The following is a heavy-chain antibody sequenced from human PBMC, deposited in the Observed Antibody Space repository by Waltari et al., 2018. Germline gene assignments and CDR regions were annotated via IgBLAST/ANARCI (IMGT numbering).Heavy chain of an antibody. CDR1: GFTFSNYW. CDR3: VLYSSEFLGDC. Sequence: EVQLVESGGGLVQPGGSLRLSCAASGFTFSNYWMHWVRQAPGKGLVAVAHVKVDGSITNYWDSVKGRFTISIDNAKNTLFLQMNSLRAEDTAVYDCVLYSSEFLGDCWGQGTLVTVS. V-gene: IGHV3-74*01. J-gene: IGHJ4*02. D-gene: IGHD6-19*01. CDR2: VKVDGSIT.